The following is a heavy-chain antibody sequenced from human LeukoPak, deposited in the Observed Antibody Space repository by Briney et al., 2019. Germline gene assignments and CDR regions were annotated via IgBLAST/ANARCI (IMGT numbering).Heavy chain of an antibody. D-gene: IGHD3-10*01. J-gene: IGHJ4*02. CDR3: ARDLEGPGSSVWDY. CDR1: GFTFSSYS. CDR2: IRDSGSTI. V-gene: IGHV3-48*04. Sequence: GGSLRLSCAASGFTFSSYSMNWVRQAPGKGLEWVSYIRDSGSTIFYADSVKGRFTISRDNAKNSLYLQMNSLRAEDTAVYYCARDLEGPGSSVWDYWGQGTLVTVSS.